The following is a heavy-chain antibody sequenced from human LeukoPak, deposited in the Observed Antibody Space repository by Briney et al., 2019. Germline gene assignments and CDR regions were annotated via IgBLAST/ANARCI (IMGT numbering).Heavy chain of an antibody. J-gene: IGHJ3*02. V-gene: IGHV4-61*02. CDR2: IYTSGST. D-gene: IGHD3-9*01. Sequence: SETLSLTCTVSGGSISSGSYYWSWIRQPAGKGLEWIGRIYTSGSTNYNPSLKSRVTISVDTSKNQFSLKLSSVTAADTAVYYCAKDPRDISTGNYDEFDIWGQGTMVTVSS. CDR1: GGSISSGSYY. CDR3: AKDPRDISTGNYDEFDI.